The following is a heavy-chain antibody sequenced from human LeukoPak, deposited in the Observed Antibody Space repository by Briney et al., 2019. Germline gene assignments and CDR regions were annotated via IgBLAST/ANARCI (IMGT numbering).Heavy chain of an antibody. D-gene: IGHD3-9*01. CDR1: GFTFSNAW. CDR2: IKSKTDGGTT. J-gene: IGHJ4*02. Sequence: GGSLRLSCAASGFTFSNAWMSWVRQAPGKGLEWVGRIKSKTDGGTTDYAAPVKGRFTISRDDSKNTLYLQMNSLKTEDTAVYYCTIQTHYDILTGFDYWGQGTLVTVSS. V-gene: IGHV3-15*01. CDR3: TIQTHYDILTGFDY.